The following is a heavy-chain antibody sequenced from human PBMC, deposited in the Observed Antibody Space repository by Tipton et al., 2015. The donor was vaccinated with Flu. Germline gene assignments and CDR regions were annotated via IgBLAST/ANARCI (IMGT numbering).Heavy chain of an antibody. CDR3: ADLPDQYSSGWSVGPLDYYYGMDV. CDR2: IWYDGSNK. Sequence: RSLRLSCAASGFTFSSYGMHWVRQAPGKGLEWVAVIWYDGSNKYYADSVKGRFTISRDNSKNTLYLQMNSLRAEDTAVYYCADLPDQYSSGWSVGPLDYYYGMDVWGQGTTVTVSS. CDR1: GFTFSSYG. D-gene: IGHD6-19*01. V-gene: IGHV3-33*01. J-gene: IGHJ6*02.